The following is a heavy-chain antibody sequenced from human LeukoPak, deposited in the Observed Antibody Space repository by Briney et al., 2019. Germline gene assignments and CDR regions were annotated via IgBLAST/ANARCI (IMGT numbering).Heavy chain of an antibody. Sequence: GGSLRLSCAASGFTFSSYSMNWVRQAPGKGLEWVSSISSSSSYIYYADSVKGRFSISRDNSKNTLYLQMNSLRAEDTAVYYCAKSRVDTNLITRGLDVWGQGTTVTVSS. CDR2: ISSSSSYI. CDR1: GFTFSSYS. D-gene: IGHD5-18*01. V-gene: IGHV3-21*04. CDR3: AKSRVDTNLITRGLDV. J-gene: IGHJ6*02.